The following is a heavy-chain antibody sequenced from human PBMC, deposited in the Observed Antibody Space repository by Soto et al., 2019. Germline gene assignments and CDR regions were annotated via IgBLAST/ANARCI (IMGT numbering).Heavy chain of an antibody. CDR2: IYWDDDK. Sequence: QITLKESGPTLVKPTQTLTLTCTFSGLSLSTSGVGVGWIRQPPGKALEWLALIYWDDDKRYSPSLKSRLTITTDTSKNQVVLTMTNMDPVDTATYYCAHRPNYYGSGSYWGYWGQGTLVTVSS. CDR3: AHRPNYYGSGSYWGY. D-gene: IGHD3-10*01. J-gene: IGHJ4*02. CDR1: GLSLSTSGVG. V-gene: IGHV2-5*02.